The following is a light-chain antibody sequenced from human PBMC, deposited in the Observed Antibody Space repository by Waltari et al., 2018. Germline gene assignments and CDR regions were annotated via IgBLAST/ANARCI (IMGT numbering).Light chain of an antibody. J-gene: IGKJ2*01. V-gene: IGKV1-5*03. CDR2: MAS. CDR1: QSVGTW. Sequence: IQMTQSPSTLSASVGDRVTISCRASQSVGTWLAWYQQKPGKAPKLLIYMASSLDSGVPSRFSGSGSGTDFTLTISSLQPDDFATYSCQQYSSFSTFGQGTKV. CDR3: QQYSSFST.